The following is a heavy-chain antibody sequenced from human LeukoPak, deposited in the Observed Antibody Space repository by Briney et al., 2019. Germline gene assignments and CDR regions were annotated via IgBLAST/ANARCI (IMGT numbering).Heavy chain of an antibody. J-gene: IGHJ5*02. Sequence: SETLSLTCTVSGGSITSTTYYWSWIRQPPGKGLEWIGEINHSGSTNYNPSLKSRVTISVDTSKNQFSLKLSSVTAADTAVYYCTSLYCSGGSCYSNWFDPWGQGTLVTVSS. D-gene: IGHD2-15*01. CDR1: GGSITSTTYY. CDR3: TSLYCSGGSCYSNWFDP. V-gene: IGHV4-39*07. CDR2: INHSGST.